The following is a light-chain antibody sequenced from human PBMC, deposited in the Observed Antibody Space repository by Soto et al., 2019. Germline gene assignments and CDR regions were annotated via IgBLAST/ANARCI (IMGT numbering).Light chain of an antibody. J-gene: IGKJ1*01. CDR3: QHRGT. Sequence: IVLTQSPGTLSLSPGERAILSCRASQSVSSIYLAWYQQKPGQAPRLLIYGASSRAAGIPDRFSGSGSGTDFTLTISRLEPEDFAVYYCQHRGTVGQGTKVDIK. CDR2: GAS. CDR1: QSVSSIY. V-gene: IGKV3-20*01.